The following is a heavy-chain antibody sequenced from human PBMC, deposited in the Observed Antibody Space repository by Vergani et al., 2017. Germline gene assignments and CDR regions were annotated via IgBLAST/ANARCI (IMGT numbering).Heavy chain of an antibody. D-gene: IGHD3-10*01. CDR1: GFTFDDYA. J-gene: IGHJ5*02. Sequence: EVQLVESGGGLVQPGRSLRLSCAASGFTFDDYAMHWVRQAPGKGLEWVSGISWNSGSIGYADSVKGRFTICRDNAQNSLYLQMNSLRAEDTALYYCAKDTEAYYYGSGRTFDPWGQGTLVTVSS. CDR2: ISWNSGSI. CDR3: AKDTEAYYYGSGRTFDP. V-gene: IGHV3-9*01.